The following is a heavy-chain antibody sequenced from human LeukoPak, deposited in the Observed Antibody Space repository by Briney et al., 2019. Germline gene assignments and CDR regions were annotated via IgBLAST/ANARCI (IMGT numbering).Heavy chain of an antibody. V-gene: IGHV3-30*18. CDR3: AKPVGGYYFDF. J-gene: IGHJ4*02. CDR2: ISSDGSNK. D-gene: IGHD2-15*01. CDR1: GFSFRTYG. Sequence: GRSLRLSCAASGFSFRTYGMHWVRQAPGKGLEWVALISSDGSNKHYADSVKGRFTLSRDNSENTVDLQMNSLRPEDTAVYYCAKPVGGYYFDFWGQGALVTVSS.